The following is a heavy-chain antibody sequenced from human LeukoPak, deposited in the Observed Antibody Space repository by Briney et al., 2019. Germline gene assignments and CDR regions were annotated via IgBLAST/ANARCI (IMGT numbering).Heavy chain of an antibody. V-gene: IGHV1-2*02. J-gene: IGHJ4*02. CDR2: INPNSGVT. CDR3: ASLIWFGEPFDY. CDR1: GYTFTGCY. Sequence: REASVKVSCKASGYTFTGCYMHWVRQAPGQGLEWMGWINPNSGVTNYAQKFQGRVTMSRDTSISTAYMELSRLRADDTAVYYCASLIWFGEPFDYWGRGTLVTVSS. D-gene: IGHD3-10*01.